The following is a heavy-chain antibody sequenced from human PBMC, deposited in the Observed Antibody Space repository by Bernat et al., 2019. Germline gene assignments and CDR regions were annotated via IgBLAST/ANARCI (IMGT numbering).Heavy chain of an antibody. CDR2: ISYDGSNK. CDR1: GFTFSSYA. D-gene: IGHD6-19*01. J-gene: IGHJ6*02. Sequence: QVQLVESGGGVVQPGRSLRLSCAASGFTFSSYAMHWVRQAPGKGLEWVAVISYDGSNKYYADSVKGRFTISRDNSKNTLYLQMNSLRAEDTAVYYCANPPVAGVYYYYGMDVWGQGTTVTVSS. CDR3: ANPPVAGVYYYYGMDV. V-gene: IGHV3-30-3*01.